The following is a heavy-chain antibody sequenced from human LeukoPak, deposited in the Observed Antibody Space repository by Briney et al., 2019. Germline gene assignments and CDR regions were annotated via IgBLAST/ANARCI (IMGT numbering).Heavy chain of an antibody. CDR2: FDPEDGET. CDR3: ATVGPYGSGSYYFYFDY. Sequence: GASVKVSCKVSGYTLTELSMHWVRQAPGKGLEWMGGFDPEDGETIYAQKFQGRVTMTEDTSTDTAYMELSSLRSEDTAVYYCATVGPYGSGSYYFYFDYWGQGTLVTVSS. J-gene: IGHJ4*02. CDR1: GYTLTELS. D-gene: IGHD3-10*01. V-gene: IGHV1-24*01.